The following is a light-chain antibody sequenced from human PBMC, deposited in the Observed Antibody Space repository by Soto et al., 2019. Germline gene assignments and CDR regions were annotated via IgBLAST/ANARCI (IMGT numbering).Light chain of an antibody. J-gene: IGKJ1*01. Sequence: DIQMTQSPSSLSAFVGDRVTVTCRASQSISNYLNWYQQQPGKAPKLLIFGASSLQSGVPSRFSGGGSGTDFTLTISSLQPDDFATYYCQQYNSYPWTFGQGTKVDIK. V-gene: IGKV1-39*01. CDR2: GAS. CDR3: QQYNSYPWT. CDR1: QSISNY.